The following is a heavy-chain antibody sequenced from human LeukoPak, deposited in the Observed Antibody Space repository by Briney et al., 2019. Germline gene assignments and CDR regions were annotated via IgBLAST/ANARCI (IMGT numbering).Heavy chain of an antibody. CDR2: ISWDGGTI. CDR1: GFTFDDYA. D-gene: IGHD2-15*01. V-gene: IGHV3-43D*03. J-gene: IGHJ4*02. Sequence: GGSLRLSCGASGFTFDDYAMHWVRQAPGKSLEWVSLISWDGGTIYYADSVKGRFTISRDNSKDSLYLQMNSLRTEDTALCYCAKASLGHCSGGNCYFDYWGQGTLITVSS. CDR3: AKASLGHCSGGNCYFDY.